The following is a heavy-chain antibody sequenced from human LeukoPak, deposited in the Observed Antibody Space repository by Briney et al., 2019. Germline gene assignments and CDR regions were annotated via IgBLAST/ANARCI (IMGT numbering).Heavy chain of an antibody. CDR2: IYTGGST. V-gene: IGHV3-66*02. D-gene: IGHD5-24*01. CDR3: ARRAGYNYPNDY. Sequence: GGSLRLSCAASGFTVSSSYMSWVRQAPGKGLKWVSVIYTGGSTYYADSVKGRFTISRDNSKNTLYLQMNSLRAEDTAVYYCARRAGYNYPNDYWGQGTLVTVSS. CDR1: GFTVSSSY. J-gene: IGHJ4*02.